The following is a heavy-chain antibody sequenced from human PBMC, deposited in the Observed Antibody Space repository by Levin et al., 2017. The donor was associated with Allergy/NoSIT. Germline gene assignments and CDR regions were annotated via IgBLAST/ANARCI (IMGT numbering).Heavy chain of an antibody. CDR2: IRSSSSTI. Sequence: LSLTCAASGFPFSDFNMNWVRQAPGKGLEWLSYIRSSSSTIDYADSVKGRFTVSRDNAKNLLYLHMSNLRVEDTAVYYCAREMSSRNYYYYGMDVWGQGTTVTVSS. CDR3: AREMSSRNYYYYGMDV. V-gene: IGHV3-48*01. CDR1: GFPFSDFN. J-gene: IGHJ6*02. D-gene: IGHD5/OR15-5a*01.